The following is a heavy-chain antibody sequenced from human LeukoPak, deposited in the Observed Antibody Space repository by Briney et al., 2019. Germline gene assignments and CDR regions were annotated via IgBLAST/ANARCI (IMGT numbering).Heavy chain of an antibody. Sequence: GGSLRLSCAASGFTFSSYEMNWVRQAPGKGLEWVSYISSSGSTIYYADSVKGRFTISRDNAKNSLYLQMNSLRAEDTAVYYCARDESPVRGAAFDYWGQGTLVTVSS. CDR3: ARDESPVRGAAFDY. J-gene: IGHJ4*02. D-gene: IGHD3-10*01. CDR1: GFTFSSYE. V-gene: IGHV3-48*03. CDR2: ISSSGSTI.